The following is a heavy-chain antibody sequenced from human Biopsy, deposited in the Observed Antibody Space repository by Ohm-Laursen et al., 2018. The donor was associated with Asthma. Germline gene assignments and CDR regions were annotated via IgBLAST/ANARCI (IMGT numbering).Heavy chain of an antibody. Sequence: SVKVSCKASGYTVTRYAINWVRQAPGQGLEWMGWINTNTGNPTYAQGFTGRFVFSLGTSVNTAHLQISSLKAEDTAVYYCARMISYYHEMRAPFFDYWGQGILVTVSS. V-gene: IGHV7-4-1*02. J-gene: IGHJ4*02. CDR2: INTNTGNP. CDR3: ARMISYYHEMRAPFFDY. CDR1: GYTVTRYA. D-gene: IGHD3-22*01.